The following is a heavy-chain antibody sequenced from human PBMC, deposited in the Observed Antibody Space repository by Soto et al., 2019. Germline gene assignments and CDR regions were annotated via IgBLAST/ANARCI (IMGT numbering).Heavy chain of an antibody. CDR2: FDPEDGEI. CDR3: APGLQHRVNLYYFDL. Sequence: QVQLVQSGAEVRKPGASVKVSCKVSGYSLTELSIHWVRQAPGKGPEWMGGFDPEDGEIKFAQNFQGRVTMTADTPTDTAYMELSSLRSEDTAIYYCAPGLQHRVNLYYFDLWGQGTLVTVSS. D-gene: IGHD2-8*01. V-gene: IGHV1-24*01. CDR1: GYSLTELS. J-gene: IGHJ4*02.